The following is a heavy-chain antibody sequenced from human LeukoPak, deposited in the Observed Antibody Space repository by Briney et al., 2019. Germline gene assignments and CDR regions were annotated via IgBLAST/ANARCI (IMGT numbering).Heavy chain of an antibody. Sequence: GGSLRLSCAASGLTFTNAWMTWVRQAPGKGLEWVANIKQDGTEKYYVDSVKGRFTISRDNAKNSLYLQMNSLRVEDTAIYYCAKVAKYYYGSETYYFFEHWGQGTPVTASS. CDR2: IKQDGTEK. J-gene: IGHJ4*02. V-gene: IGHV3-7*01. CDR1: GLTFTNAW. CDR3: AKVAKYYYGSETYYFFEH. D-gene: IGHD3-10*01.